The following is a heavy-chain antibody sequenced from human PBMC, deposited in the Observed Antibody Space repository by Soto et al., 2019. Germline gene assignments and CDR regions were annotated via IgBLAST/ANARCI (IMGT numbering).Heavy chain of an antibody. J-gene: IGHJ3*02. CDR2: IVVGSGNT. CDR3: AADPPDSRTFDI. Sequence: QMQLVQSGPEVKKPGTSVKVSCKASGFTFTSSAVQWVRQARGQRLEWIGWIVVGSGNTNYAQKYQERVTITRDMCTSTAYMELSSLRSEDTAVYYCAADPPDSRTFDIWGQGTMVTVSS. V-gene: IGHV1-58*01. CDR1: GFTFTSSA. D-gene: IGHD2-21*01.